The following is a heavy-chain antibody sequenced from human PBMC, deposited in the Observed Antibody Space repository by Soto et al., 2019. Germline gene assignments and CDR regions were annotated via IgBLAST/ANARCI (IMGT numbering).Heavy chain of an antibody. D-gene: IGHD3-16*01. CDR2: IYYSGTT. J-gene: IGHJ4*02. V-gene: IGHV4-61*01. Sequence: QVQLQESGPGLVKPSETLSLTCAVSGDSVSNDNYYWSWIRQPPGKGLEWIGYIYYSGTTNYNSYLKSRLSLSVDMSKNQLSLKLASVNAADTAVYFCPRSQRGRTAFTFAYWGQGALVTVSS. CDR3: PRSQRGRTAFTFAY. CDR1: GDSVSNDNYY.